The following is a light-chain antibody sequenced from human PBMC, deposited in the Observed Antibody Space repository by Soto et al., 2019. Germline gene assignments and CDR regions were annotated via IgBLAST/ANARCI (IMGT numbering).Light chain of an antibody. CDR2: EDD. CDR3: CSHAGRFHYV. Sequence: QSALTQPASVSGSPGQSITISCTGTSSDVGGYNLVSWYQQYPGKAPKLMIYEDDKRPSGVSNRFSGSKSGNTASLTISGLQAEDEADYYCCSHAGRFHYVFGTATKLTVL. J-gene: IGLJ1*01. V-gene: IGLV2-23*01. CDR1: SSDVGGYNL.